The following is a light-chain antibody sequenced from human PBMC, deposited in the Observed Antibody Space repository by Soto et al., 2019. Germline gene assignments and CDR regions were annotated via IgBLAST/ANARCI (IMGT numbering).Light chain of an antibody. J-gene: IGKJ4*01. V-gene: IGKV3-11*01. CDR3: QQRANWPPT. Sequence: DTVLIQSPATLSLSPGERATLSCRASHTVANFLAWYQHTAGQAPRLLSYDVSNRATGIPARFSGSGSGTDFTLTISSLEPDDFAVYYCQQRANWPPTFGGGTNVEIK. CDR2: DVS. CDR1: HTVANF.